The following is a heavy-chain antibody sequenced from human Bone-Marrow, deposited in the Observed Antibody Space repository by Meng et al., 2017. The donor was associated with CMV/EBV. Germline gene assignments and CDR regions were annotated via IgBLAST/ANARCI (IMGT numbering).Heavy chain of an antibody. CDR3: AKDSDNLAFDY. CDR1: GFTFSNDG. J-gene: IGHJ4*02. Sequence: LSCAASGFTFSNDGMHWVRQAQGKGLEWVAVIWYDGSNKYYADSVKGRFTISRDNSKNTLYLQMNSLRAEDTAVYYCAKDSDNLAFDYWGQGTLVTVSS. CDR2: IWYDGSNK. D-gene: IGHD1-1*01. V-gene: IGHV3-33*06.